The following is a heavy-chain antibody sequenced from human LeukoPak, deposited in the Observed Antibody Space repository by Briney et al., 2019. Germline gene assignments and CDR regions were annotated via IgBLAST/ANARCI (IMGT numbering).Heavy chain of an antibody. CDR1: GYTFTSYG. V-gene: IGHV1-18*01. Sequence: GASVKVSCKASGYTFTSYGISRVRQAPGQGLEWMGWISAYNGNTNYAQKLQGRVTMTTDTSTSTAYMELRSLRSDDTAVYYCARVPPGTGLDGDAFDIWGQGTMVTVSS. CDR2: ISAYNGNT. J-gene: IGHJ3*02. CDR3: ARVPPGTGLDGDAFDI. D-gene: IGHD3-10*01.